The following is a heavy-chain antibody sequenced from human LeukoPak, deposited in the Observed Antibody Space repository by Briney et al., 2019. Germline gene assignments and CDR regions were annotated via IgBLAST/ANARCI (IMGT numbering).Heavy chain of an antibody. CDR3: ARVKDSSSSGVDY. J-gene: IGHJ4*02. V-gene: IGHV4-34*01. CDR1: GGSFSGHY. CDR2: INHSGST. Sequence: SETLSLTCAVYGGSFSGHYWTWIRQPPGKGLEWIGEINHSGSTNYNPSLKSRVTISVDTSKNQFSLKLSSVTAADTAVYYCARVKDSSSSGVDYWGQGTLVTVSS. D-gene: IGHD6-6*01.